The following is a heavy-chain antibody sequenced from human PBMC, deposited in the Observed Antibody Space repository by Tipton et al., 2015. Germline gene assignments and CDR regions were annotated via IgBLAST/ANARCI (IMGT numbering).Heavy chain of an antibody. V-gene: IGHV4-34*01. Sequence: TLSLTCAVYGESFSGHYWTWIRQPPGKGLEWIGEINHSGSTDYNPSLKSRVTISVDTSKNQFSLKLGSVTAADTAVYYCARTSYDSSGYFGGEDYWGQGTLVTVSS. J-gene: IGHJ4*02. D-gene: IGHD3-22*01. CDR2: INHSGST. CDR3: ARTSYDSSGYFGGEDY. CDR1: GESFSGHY.